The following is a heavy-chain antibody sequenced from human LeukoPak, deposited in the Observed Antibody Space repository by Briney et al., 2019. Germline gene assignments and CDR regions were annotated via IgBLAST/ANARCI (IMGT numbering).Heavy chain of an antibody. Sequence: GGSLRLSCAASRFTFSSYSMSWVRQTPEKGLQWVSVLYTGGGTDHADSVKGRFTISRDSSKNTLSLQMNNLRAEDTAIYYCTRSGYRHPYHFDSWGQGTLVIVSS. CDR1: RFTFSSYS. V-gene: IGHV3-53*01. J-gene: IGHJ4*02. D-gene: IGHD3-22*01. CDR3: TRSGYRHPYHFDS. CDR2: LYTGGGT.